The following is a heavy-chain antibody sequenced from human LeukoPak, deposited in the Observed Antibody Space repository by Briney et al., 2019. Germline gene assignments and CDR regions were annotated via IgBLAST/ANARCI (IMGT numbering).Heavy chain of an antibody. V-gene: IGHV3-66*02. D-gene: IGHD6-19*01. CDR2: IYSVGTT. Sequence: GGSLRLSCAASGFTVSSSYISWVRQAPGKGLEWVSIIYSVGTTYYADSVKGRFTISRDNSKNTLYLQMNSLRAEDTAVYYCAKDARRTLGLSSGLYRGSYYFDYWGQGTLVTVSS. CDR3: AKDARRTLGLSSGLYRGSYYFDY. J-gene: IGHJ4*02. CDR1: GFTVSSSY.